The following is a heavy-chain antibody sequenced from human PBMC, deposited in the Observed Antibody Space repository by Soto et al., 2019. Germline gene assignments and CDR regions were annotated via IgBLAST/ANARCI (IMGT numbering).Heavy chain of an antibody. CDR2: IIPIFGTA. CDR3: ARDRCTNGVCYRHYWFDP. J-gene: IGHJ5*02. CDR1: GYTFTSYD. D-gene: IGHD2-8*01. Sequence: QVQLVQSGAEVKKPGASVKVSCKASGYTFTSYDISWVRQAPGQGLEWMGGIIPIFGTANYAQKFQGRVTITADESTSTAYMELSSLRSEDTAVYYCARDRCTNGVCYRHYWFDPWGQGTLVTVSS. V-gene: IGHV1-69*01.